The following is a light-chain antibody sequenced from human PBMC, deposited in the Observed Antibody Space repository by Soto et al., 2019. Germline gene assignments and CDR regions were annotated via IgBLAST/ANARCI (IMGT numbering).Light chain of an antibody. J-gene: IGLJ2*01. CDR3: SSYEGSHNLVL. CDR1: SSDVGGYNY. Sequence: QSALTQPPSASGSPGQSVTISCTGSSSDVGGYNYVSWYQQHPGKAPKLMIYEVNKRPSGVPNRFSGSKSGNTASLIVSGLQAEDEAEYYCSSYEGSHNLVLFGGGTKLTVL. CDR2: EVN. V-gene: IGLV2-8*01.